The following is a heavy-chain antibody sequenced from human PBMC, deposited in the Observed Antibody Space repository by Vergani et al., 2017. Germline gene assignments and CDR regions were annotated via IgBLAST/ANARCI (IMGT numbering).Heavy chain of an antibody. Sequence: QLQLQESGPGLVKPSETLSLTCTVSGGSISSGGYSWSWIRQPPGKGLEWIGYIYHSGSTYYNPSLKSRVTISVDRSKNQCSLKLSSVTAADTAVYYCARENSHDNWFDPWGQGTLVTVSS. CDR1: GGSISSGGYS. CDR3: ARENSHDNWFDP. J-gene: IGHJ5*02. CDR2: IYHSGST. V-gene: IGHV4-30-2*01.